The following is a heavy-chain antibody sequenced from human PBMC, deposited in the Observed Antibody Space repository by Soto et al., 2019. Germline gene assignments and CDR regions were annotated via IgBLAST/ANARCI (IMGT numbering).Heavy chain of an antibody. J-gene: IGHJ5*02. Sequence: PSETLSLTCTVSGGSISSGGYYWSWIRQHPGKGLEWIGYIYYSGSTYYNPSLKSRVTISVDTSKNQFSLKLSSVTAADTAVYYCAGTYSRSWYFWFDPWGQGTLVTVSS. CDR2: IYYSGST. D-gene: IGHD6-13*01. CDR3: AGTYSRSWYFWFDP. CDR1: GGSISSGGYY. V-gene: IGHV4-31*03.